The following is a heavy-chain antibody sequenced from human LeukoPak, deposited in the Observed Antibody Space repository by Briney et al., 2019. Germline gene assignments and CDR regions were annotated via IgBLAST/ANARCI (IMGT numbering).Heavy chain of an antibody. J-gene: IGHJ4*02. V-gene: IGHV3-30*02. CDR2: IQYDGSKK. D-gene: IGHD3-10*01. Sequence: GGSLRLSCVASGFTFSSNGMHWVRQAPGEGLEWVTFIQYDGSKKYYADSVKGRFTISRDNSKNTLYLEMNSLRAEDTAVYYCAKDIGSYYDYWGQGILVTVSS. CDR1: GFTFSSNG. CDR3: AKDIGSYYDY.